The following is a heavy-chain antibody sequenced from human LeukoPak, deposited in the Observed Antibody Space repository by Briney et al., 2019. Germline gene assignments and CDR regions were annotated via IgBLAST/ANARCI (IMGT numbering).Heavy chain of an antibody. CDR3: ARDLGVFYCGGDCLGFDY. CDR2: ISSGGST. D-gene: IGHD2-21*02. J-gene: IGHJ4*02. V-gene: IGHV3-53*01. Sequence: GGSLRHSCAASGFTVSSNYMSWVRPAPGKGLEGCSVISSGGSTYYADSVKARFTISRDNYKNTLYLQMNSLRAEDTSVYYCARDLGVFYCGGDCLGFDYWGQGTLVTVSS. CDR1: GFTVSSNY.